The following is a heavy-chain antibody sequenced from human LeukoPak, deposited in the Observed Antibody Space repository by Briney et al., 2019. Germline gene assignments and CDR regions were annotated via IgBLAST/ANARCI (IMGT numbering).Heavy chain of an antibody. J-gene: IGHJ4*02. V-gene: IGHV3-7*01. CDR1: GFRFGTYW. CDR3: ARDPESSAFDF. Sequence: GGSLRLSCAASGFRFGTYWMTWVRQTPAKGLEFVANINQDGSVKYYVDSVRGRFTISRDSAKNSLYLQMSNLRADDTAVYFCARDPESSAFDFWGQGTLSPSPQ. CDR2: INQDGSVK.